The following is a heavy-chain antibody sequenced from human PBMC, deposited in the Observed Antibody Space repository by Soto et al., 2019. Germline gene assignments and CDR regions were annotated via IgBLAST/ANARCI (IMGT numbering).Heavy chain of an antibody. Sequence: KTSETLSLTCTVSGGSISSGGYSWTWIRQSPGKGLEWIGYTYQSGSAYYNPSLKSRVTISVDRSKNQFSLNLTSVTAADTAVYYCARDYYGMDVWGQGSRVTV. CDR3: ARDYYGMDV. J-gene: IGHJ6*02. CDR2: TYQSGSA. V-gene: IGHV4-30-2*06. CDR1: GGSISSGGYS.